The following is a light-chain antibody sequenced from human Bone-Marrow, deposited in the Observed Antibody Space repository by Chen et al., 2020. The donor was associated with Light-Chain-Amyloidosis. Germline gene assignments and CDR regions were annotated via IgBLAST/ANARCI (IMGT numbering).Light chain of an antibody. J-gene: IGLJ2*01. CDR3: SSYTSSRTLV. Sequence: QSALTQPASVSGSPGQSITISCTGTSSDVGGYNHVSWYQQHPGKAPKLMIYDVSNRPSGVSNRFSGSNSGNTASLTISGLQAEDEADYYCSSYTSSRTLVFGGGTKLTVL. V-gene: IGLV2-14*03. CDR1: SSDVGGYNH. CDR2: DVS.